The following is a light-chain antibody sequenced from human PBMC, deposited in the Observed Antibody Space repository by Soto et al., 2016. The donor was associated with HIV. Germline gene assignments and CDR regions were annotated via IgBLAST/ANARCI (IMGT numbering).Light chain of an antibody. J-gene: IGLJ2*01. CDR2: GKN. CDR1: SLRSYY. V-gene: IGLV3-19*01. CDR3: NSRDSSGNHLGNVV. Sequence: SSELTQDPAVSVALGQTVRITCQGDSLRSYYASWYQQKPGQAPVLVIYGKNNRPSGIPDRFSGSSSGNTASLTITGAQAEDEADYYCNSRDSSGNHLGNVVFSGGTKLTV.